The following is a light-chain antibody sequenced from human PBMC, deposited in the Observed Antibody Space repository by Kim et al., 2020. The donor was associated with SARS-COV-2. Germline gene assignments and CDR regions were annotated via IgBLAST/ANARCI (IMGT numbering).Light chain of an antibody. V-gene: IGKV3-15*01. CDR1: QSVSSN. CDR3: QQYNNWPLT. CDR2: GAS. Sequence: EIVMTQSPATLSVSPGERATLSCRASQSVSSNLAWYQQKPGQAPRLLIQGASTRATGIPARISGSGSGTEFTLTITSLQSEDFAVYYCQQYNNWPLTFGQGTKVDI. J-gene: IGKJ1*01.